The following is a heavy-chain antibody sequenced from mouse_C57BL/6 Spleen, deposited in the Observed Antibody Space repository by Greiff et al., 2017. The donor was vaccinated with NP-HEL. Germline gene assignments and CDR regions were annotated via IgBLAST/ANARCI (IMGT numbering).Heavy chain of an antibody. J-gene: IGHJ2*01. D-gene: IGHD2-4*01. CDR3: ARGYDDDEYYFDY. CDR2: ISSGSSTI. CDR1: GFTFSDYG. V-gene: IGHV5-17*01. Sequence: EVHLVESGGGLVKPGGSLKLSCAASGFTFSDYGMHWVRQAPEKGLEWVAYISSGSSTIYYADTVKGRFTISRDNAKNTLFLQMTSLRSEDTAMYYCARGYDDDEYYFDYWGQGTTLTVSS.